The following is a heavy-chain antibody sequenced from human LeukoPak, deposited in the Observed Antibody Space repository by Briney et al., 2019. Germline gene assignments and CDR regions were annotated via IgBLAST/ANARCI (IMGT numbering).Heavy chain of an antibody. V-gene: IGHV3-74*01. CDR2: INSDGSWT. D-gene: IGHD2-2*01. Sequence: GGSLRLSCAASGNYWMHWVRQAPGKGLEWVSHINSDGSWTSYADSVKGRFTISKDNAKNTVYLQMNNLRAEDTAVYYCVSFYETYWGRGTLVTVSS. CDR3: VSFYETY. J-gene: IGHJ4*02. CDR1: GNYW.